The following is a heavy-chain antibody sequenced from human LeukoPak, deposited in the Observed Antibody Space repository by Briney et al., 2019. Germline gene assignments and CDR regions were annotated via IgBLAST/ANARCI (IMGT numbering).Heavy chain of an antibody. J-gene: IGHJ4*02. CDR2: IYWDDGK. CDR3: AHMAKIVGATWFDY. Sequence: SGPTLVNPTQTLTLTCTFSGFSFSTRAVGVGWIRQPAGKALEWLALIYWDDGKRYSPSLKSRLTITKDTSKNQVVLTMTNMDPVDTATYYCAHMAKIVGATWFDYWGQGTLVTVSS. D-gene: IGHD1-26*01. CDR1: GFSFSTRAVG. V-gene: IGHV2-5*02.